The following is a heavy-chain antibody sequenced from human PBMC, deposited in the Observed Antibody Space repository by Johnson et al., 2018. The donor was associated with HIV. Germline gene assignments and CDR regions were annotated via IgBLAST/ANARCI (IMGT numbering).Heavy chain of an antibody. D-gene: IGHD6-13*01. CDR1: GFAFSNAW. J-gene: IGHJ3*02. CDR3: ARFRSSNWFDAFDI. Sequence: VQLVESGGGLVKPGGSLRVSCAASGFAFSNAWMNWVRQAPGKGLAWVGRIKSETDGGTPDYPASVKGRFTISRDDSKTTLYLQMNSLKTEDTAVYYCARFRSSNWFDAFDIWGQGTMVTVSA. V-gene: IGHV3-15*01. CDR2: IKSETDGGTP.